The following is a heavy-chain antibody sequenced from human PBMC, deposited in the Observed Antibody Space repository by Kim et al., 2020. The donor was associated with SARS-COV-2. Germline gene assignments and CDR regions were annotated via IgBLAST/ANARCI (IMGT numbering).Heavy chain of an antibody. V-gene: IGHV3-48*04. CDR2: ISSSGSTI. Sequence: GGSLRLSCAASGFTFSSYSMNWVRQAPGKGLEWVSYISSSGSTIYYADSVKGRFTISRDNAKNSLYLQMNSLRAEGTAVYYCARGPRHQCIAVTGTNYYGVDVWDRETTVTVS. CDR1: GFTFSSYS. D-gene: IGHD6-19*01. CDR3: ARGPRHQCIAVTGTNYYGVDV. J-gene: IGHJ6*02.